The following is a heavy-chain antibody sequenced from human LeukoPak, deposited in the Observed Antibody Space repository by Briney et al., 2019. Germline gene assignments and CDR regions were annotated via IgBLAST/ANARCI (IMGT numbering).Heavy chain of an antibody. Sequence: PGGCLRLSCAASGFTFSDYAMSWVRQAPGKGLEWVSTICGSCGNTHYADSVKDRFTISRDNAKNSLYLQMNSLRAEDTAVYYCARDDTAVAGTELDYWGQGTLVTVSS. CDR3: ARDDTAVAGTELDY. CDR1: GFTFSDYA. J-gene: IGHJ4*02. CDR2: ICGSCGNT. V-gene: IGHV3-23*01. D-gene: IGHD6-19*01.